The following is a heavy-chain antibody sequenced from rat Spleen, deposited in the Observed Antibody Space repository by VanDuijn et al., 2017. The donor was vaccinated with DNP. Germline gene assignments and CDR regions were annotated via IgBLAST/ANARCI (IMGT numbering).Heavy chain of an antibody. CDR2: INEDSGTI. Sequence: EVKLVESGGGLVQPGRSLKLSCAASGFNFNDYWMGWVRQAPGKGLEWIGEINEDSGTINYTPSLKDKFTISRDNAKNTLYLKMSKLGSEDSAIYYCSRERLRASDYWGQGVLVTVSS. CDR1: GFNFNDYW. CDR3: SRERLRASDY. D-gene: IGHD1-1*01. V-gene: IGHV4-2*01. J-gene: IGHJ2*01.